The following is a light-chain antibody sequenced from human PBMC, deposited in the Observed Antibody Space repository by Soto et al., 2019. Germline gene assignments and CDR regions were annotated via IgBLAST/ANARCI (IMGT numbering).Light chain of an antibody. CDR2: WAS. J-gene: IGKJ4*01. CDR3: KKYYSPPLT. Sequence: DFVMTQSHSLAVSLGERATITCKSSQSVLSSSNNKNYLAWYQQKPGQPPRLLIYWASTRESGVPDRLSGSGSGTEFTLTISSLQAEDVAVYLCKKYYSPPLTFGGGTKVEIK. CDR1: QSVLSSSNNKNY. V-gene: IGKV4-1*01.